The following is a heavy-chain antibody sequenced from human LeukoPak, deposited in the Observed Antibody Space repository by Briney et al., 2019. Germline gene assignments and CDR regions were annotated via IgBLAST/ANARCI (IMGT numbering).Heavy chain of an antibody. CDR2: IKQDGSAK. CDR3: SRGAPYSYGRGYYFDY. CDR1: GFTFSSYW. D-gene: IGHD5-18*01. Sequence: GGSLRLSCAASGFTFSSYWMSWVRQAPGKGLEWVANIKQDGSAKYYVDSVKGRFTISRDNAKNSLYLQMNSLRADDTAVYYGSRGAPYSYGRGYYFDYWGKGPLVTVS. J-gene: IGHJ4*02. V-gene: IGHV3-7*04.